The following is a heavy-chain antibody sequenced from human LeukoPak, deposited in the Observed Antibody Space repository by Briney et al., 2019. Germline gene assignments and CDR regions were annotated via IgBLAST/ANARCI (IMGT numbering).Heavy chain of an antibody. CDR2: IYYSGDT. D-gene: IGHD2-2*01. J-gene: IGHJ3*02. V-gene: IGHV4-31*03. CDR3: ARSYQTADAFDI. CDR1: GGSISRGYY. Sequence: SQTLSLTCTVWGGSISRGYYWSWIRRLPGRGLERIGYIYYSGDTYYSPSLKSRVSISVDTSKNQSALRLSSVTAADTAVYYCARSYQTADAFDIWGQGTMVTVSS.